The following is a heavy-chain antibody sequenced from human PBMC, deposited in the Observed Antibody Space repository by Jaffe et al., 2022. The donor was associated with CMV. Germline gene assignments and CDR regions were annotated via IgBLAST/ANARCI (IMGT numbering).Heavy chain of an antibody. V-gene: IGHV1-3*01. Sequence: QVQLVQSGAEVKKPGASLKVSCKASGYTFTTYALHWVRQAPGQGLEWMGWINAGNGHTEFSQKFQGRVTITRDTSASTAYMDLSSLRSEDTAVYYCARAAIFDVTGYYLKNDAFDVWGRGTMVTVSP. D-gene: IGHD3-22*01. CDR2: INAGNGHT. J-gene: IGHJ3*01. CDR3: ARAAIFDVTGYYLKNDAFDV. CDR1: GYTFTTYA.